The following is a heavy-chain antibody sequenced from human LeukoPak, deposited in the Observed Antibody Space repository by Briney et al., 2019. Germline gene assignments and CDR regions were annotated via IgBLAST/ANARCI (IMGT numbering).Heavy chain of an antibody. J-gene: IGHJ4*02. V-gene: IGHV4-4*07. CDR1: GGSISSYY. CDR3: ARDSEYSSSWYEAFDY. Sequence: PSETLSLTCTVSGGSISSYYWSWIRQPAGKGLEWIGRIYTSGSTIYNPSLKSRVTMSVDTSKNQFSLKLSSVTAADTAVYYCARDSEYSSSWYEAFDYWGQGTLVTVSS. D-gene: IGHD6-13*01. CDR2: IYTSGST.